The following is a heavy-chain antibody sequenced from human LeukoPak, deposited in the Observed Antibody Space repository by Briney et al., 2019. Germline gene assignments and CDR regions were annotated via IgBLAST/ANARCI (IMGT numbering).Heavy chain of an antibody. CDR3: ARVHYGDLVRPLG. CDR1: GGTFSSYA. CDR2: IIPIFGTA. V-gene: IGHV1-69*06. Sequence: GASVKVSCKASGGTFSSYAISWVRQAPGQGLEWMGGIIPIFGTANYAQKFQGRVTITADKSTSTAYMELSSLRSEDTAVYYCARVHYGDLVRPLGWGQGTLVTVSS. J-gene: IGHJ4*02. D-gene: IGHD4-17*01.